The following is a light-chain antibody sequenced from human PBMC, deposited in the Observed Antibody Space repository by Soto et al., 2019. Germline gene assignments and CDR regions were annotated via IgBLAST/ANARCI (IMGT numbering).Light chain of an antibody. V-gene: IGLV1-44*01. CDR3: AAWDDSRYGVV. CDR2: RSD. CDR1: NSNIGSNN. Sequence: QSVLTQSPSASGTPGQRVTIACSGSNSNIGSNNVNWYRHVPGTAHKLLIFRSDQRPSGVPDRFSGSMSGTSASLVINGLQSGDEDHYYCAAWDDSRYGVVLGGRTQLTVL. J-gene: IGLJ2*01.